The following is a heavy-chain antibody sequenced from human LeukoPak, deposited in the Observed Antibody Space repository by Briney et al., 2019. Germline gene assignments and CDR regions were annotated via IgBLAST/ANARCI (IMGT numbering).Heavy chain of an antibody. J-gene: IGHJ4*02. Sequence: SETLSLTCTVSGGSISSYYWGWIRQPPGKGLEWIGSIYYSGSTYYNPSLKSRVTISVDTSKNQFSLKLSSVTAADTAVYYCAREMTTGRYFDYWGQGTLVTVSS. D-gene: IGHD4-17*01. CDR3: AREMTTGRYFDY. V-gene: IGHV4-39*07. CDR1: GGSISSYY. CDR2: IYYSGST.